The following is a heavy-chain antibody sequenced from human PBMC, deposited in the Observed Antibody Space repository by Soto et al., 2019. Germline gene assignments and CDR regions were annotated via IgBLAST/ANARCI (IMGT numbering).Heavy chain of an antibody. CDR1: GYTFTSYA. CDR3: ARAGCAGVTMVRGVILRDWFDP. CDR2: INAGNGNT. J-gene: IGHJ5*02. Sequence: GASVKVSCKASGYTFTSYAMHWVRQAPGQRLEWMGWINAGNGNTKYSQKFQGRVTITRDTSASTAYMELSSLRSEDTAVYYCARAGCAGVTMVRGVILRDWFDPWGQGTLVTVSS. V-gene: IGHV1-3*01. D-gene: IGHD3-10*01.